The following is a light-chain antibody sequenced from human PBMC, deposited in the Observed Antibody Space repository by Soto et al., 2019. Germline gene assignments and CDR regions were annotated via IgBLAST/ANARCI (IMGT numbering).Light chain of an antibody. CDR3: QQYNNWPRWT. V-gene: IGKV3-15*01. Sequence: EIVMTQSPATLSVSPGERATLSCRASQSVSSNFAWYQQQPGQAPRLLIYGASTRAAARPATFRGSGSWTEFTLTISSLQAEDFAVDYCQQYNNWPRWTFGQGTKVEIK. CDR1: QSVSSN. J-gene: IGKJ1*01. CDR2: GAS.